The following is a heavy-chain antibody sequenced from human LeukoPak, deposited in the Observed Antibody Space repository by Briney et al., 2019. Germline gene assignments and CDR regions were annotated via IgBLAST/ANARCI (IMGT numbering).Heavy chain of an antibody. V-gene: IGHV3-48*02. CDR1: GLTFSSYW. CDR2: ISTTTSTI. J-gene: IGHJ4*02. Sequence: GGSLRLSCAASGLTFSSYWMHWVRQAPGKGLEWVSYISTTTSTIYYADSVKGRFTISRDNAKNSLYLQMNSLRDEDTAVYYCARNHFEDYWGQGTLVTVSS. CDR3: ARNHFEDY. D-gene: IGHD3-9*01.